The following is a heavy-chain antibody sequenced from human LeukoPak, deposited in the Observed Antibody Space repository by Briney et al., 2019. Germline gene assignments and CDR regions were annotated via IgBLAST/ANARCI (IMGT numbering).Heavy chain of an antibody. CDR3: ARAGATSYYYYYMDV. V-gene: IGHV4-4*07. CDR1: GGSIISYY. CDR2: IYTSGST. D-gene: IGHD1-26*01. J-gene: IGHJ6*03. Sequence: PSETLSLTCTVSGGSIISYYWSWIRQPAGKGLEWIGRIYTSGSTNYNPSLKSRVTMSVDTSKNQFSLKLSSVTAADTAVYYCARAGATSYYYYYMDVWGKGTTVTVSS.